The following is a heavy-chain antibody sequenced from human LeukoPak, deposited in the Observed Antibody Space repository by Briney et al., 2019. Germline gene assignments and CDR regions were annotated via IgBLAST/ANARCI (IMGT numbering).Heavy chain of an antibody. CDR2: INHSGST. V-gene: IGHV4-34*01. J-gene: IGHJ4*02. CDR3: ARDKQLGHFDY. CDR1: GGSFSGYY. Sequence: SETLSLTCAVYGGSFSGYYWTWIRQPPGKGLEWIGEINHSGSTNYNPSLKSRVTISVDTSKNQFSLKLSSVTAADTAVYYCARDKQLGHFDYWGQGTLVTVSS. D-gene: IGHD6-6*01.